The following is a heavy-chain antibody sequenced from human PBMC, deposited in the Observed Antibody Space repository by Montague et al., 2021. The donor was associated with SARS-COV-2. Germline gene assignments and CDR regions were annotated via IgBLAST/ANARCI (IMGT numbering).Heavy chain of an antibody. D-gene: IGHD1-1*01. J-gene: IGHJ4*02. V-gene: IGHV3-30*04. Sequence: SLRLSCAASGFTFTSYSMHLFRQAPGKGLEWLAIVSFNGAKQYYADSVNGRFTISRDNSKNTLFLQMNSLRAEDTAVYFCARVKTGPYVPIDFWGQGTLVTGSS. CDR2: VSFNGAKQ. CDR3: ARVKTGPYVPIDF. CDR1: GFTFTSYS.